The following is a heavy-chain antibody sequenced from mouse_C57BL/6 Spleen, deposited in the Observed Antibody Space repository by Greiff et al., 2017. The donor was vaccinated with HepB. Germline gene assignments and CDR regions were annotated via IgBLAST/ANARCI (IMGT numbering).Heavy chain of an antibody. CDR3: ARSGAEKGAMDY. CDR2: INPYNGGT. CDR1: GYTFTDYY. J-gene: IGHJ4*01. V-gene: IGHV1-19*01. Sequence: EVQLQESGPVLVKPGASVKMSCKASGYTFTDYYMNWVKQSHGKSLEWIGVINPYNGGTSYNQKFKGKATLTVDKSSSTAYMELNSLTSEDSAVYYCARSGAEKGAMDYWGQGTSVTVSS. D-gene: IGHD3-1*01.